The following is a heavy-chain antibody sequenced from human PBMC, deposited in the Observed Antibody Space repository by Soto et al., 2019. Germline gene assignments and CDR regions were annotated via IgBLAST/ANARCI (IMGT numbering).Heavy chain of an antibody. CDR3: AREPSI. J-gene: IGHJ4*02. CDR2: IHYSGST. Sequence: PSETLSLTCTVSGGSISNYYWSWIRQPPGKGLEWIGYIHYSGSTNYSPSLKSRVTISVDTSKNQFSLKLSSVTAADTAVYYCAREPSIWGQGTLVTVSS. V-gene: IGHV4-59*01. CDR1: GGSISNYY.